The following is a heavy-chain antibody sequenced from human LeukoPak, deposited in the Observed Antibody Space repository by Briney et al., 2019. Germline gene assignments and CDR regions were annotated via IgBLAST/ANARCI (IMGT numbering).Heavy chain of an antibody. CDR2: IYYSGST. CDR1: CGSISSSSYY. V-gene: IGHV4-39*01. Sequence: SETLSLTCTVSCGSISSSSYYWGWIRQPPGKGLEWIGSIYYSGSTYYNPSLKSRVTISVDTSKNHFYLKLSSVPAADTAGDSGARHGSIAARPRVGYYYYYMDVWGKGTTVTVSS. J-gene: IGHJ6*03. CDR3: ARHGSIAARPRVGYYYYYMDV. D-gene: IGHD6-6*01.